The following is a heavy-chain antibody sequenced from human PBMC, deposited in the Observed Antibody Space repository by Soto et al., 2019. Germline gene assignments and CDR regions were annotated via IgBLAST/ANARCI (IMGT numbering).Heavy chain of an antibody. Sequence: EVQLVESGGGLVQPGRSLRLSCAASGFRIEDYAMHWVRQAPGKGLEWVSGISWNSGTIGYEDSVKGRFTISRDNTKNSMYMQMNSLRAEDTAFYSCAKGSDYGDYVGWFDPWGQGTLVTVSS. CDR1: GFRIEDYA. V-gene: IGHV3-9*01. D-gene: IGHD4-17*01. J-gene: IGHJ5*02. CDR2: ISWNSGTI. CDR3: AKGSDYGDYVGWFDP.